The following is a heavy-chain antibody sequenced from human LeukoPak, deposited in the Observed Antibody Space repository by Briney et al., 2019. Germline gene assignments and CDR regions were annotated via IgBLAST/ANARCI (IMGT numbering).Heavy chain of an antibody. CDR1: GFTFSNYA. Sequence: PGGSLRLSCAASGFTFSNYAMSWVRQAPGKGLEWVSVISGSGGSTYYADSVKGRFTISRDNSKNTLYVQMNSLRVEDTAIYYCATPGGFLEWLPRDSVDYWGQGTLVTVSS. V-gene: IGHV3-23*01. J-gene: IGHJ4*02. CDR2: ISGSGGST. D-gene: IGHD3-3*01. CDR3: ATPGGFLEWLPRDSVDY.